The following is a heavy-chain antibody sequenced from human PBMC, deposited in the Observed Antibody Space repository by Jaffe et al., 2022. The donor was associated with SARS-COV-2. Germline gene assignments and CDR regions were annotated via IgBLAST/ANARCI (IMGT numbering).Heavy chain of an antibody. Sequence: EVQVVQSGPEVKKPGESLRISCKVSGYSFTTYWIGWVRQMPGKGLEWVGIIYPADSDTRYSPSFQGQVTISVDKSFNTAYLQWSRLRASDTAMYYCARSAVFSNPHYGMDVWGQGTAVTVSS. D-gene: IGHD4-4*01. J-gene: IGHJ6*02. CDR3: ARSAVFSNPHYGMDV. CDR1: GYSFTTYW. CDR2: IYPADSDT. V-gene: IGHV5-51*01.